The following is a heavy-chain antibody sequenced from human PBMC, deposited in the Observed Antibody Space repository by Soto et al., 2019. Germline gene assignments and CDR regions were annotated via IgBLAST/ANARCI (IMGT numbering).Heavy chain of an antibody. Sequence: ASVKVSCKASGGTFSSYAISWVRQAPGQGLEWMGGIIPIFGTANYAQKFQGRVTITADESTSTAYMELSSLRSEDTAVYYCARGHPEAEKGYYYYGMDVWGQGTTVTVSS. CDR3: ARGHPEAEKGYYYYGMDV. CDR2: IIPIFGTA. V-gene: IGHV1-69*13. CDR1: GGTFSSYA. J-gene: IGHJ6*02.